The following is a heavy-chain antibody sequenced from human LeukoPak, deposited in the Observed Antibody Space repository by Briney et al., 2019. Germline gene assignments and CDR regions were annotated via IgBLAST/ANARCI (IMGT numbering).Heavy chain of an antibody. CDR3: ARLSAYDTLTGYYHYFDY. V-gene: IGHV4-59*01. Sequence: SETLSLTCTVSGGSISSYYWSWIRQPPGKGLEWIGYIYYSGSTNYNPSLKSRVTISVDTSKNQFSLKLSSVTAADTAVYYCARLSAYDTLTGYYHYFDYWGQGTLVTVSS. D-gene: IGHD3-9*01. CDR2: IYYSGST. J-gene: IGHJ4*02. CDR1: GGSISSYY.